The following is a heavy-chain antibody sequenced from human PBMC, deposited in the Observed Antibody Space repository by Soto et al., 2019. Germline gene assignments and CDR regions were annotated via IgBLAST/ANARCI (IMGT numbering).Heavy chain of an antibody. CDR3: ARGIMITFGGVIAIDY. V-gene: IGHV3-30-3*01. CDR1: GFTFSSYA. Sequence: ESGGGVVQPGRSLRLSCAASGFTFSSYAMHWVRQAPGKGLEWVAVISYDGSNKYYADSVKGRFTISRDNSKNTLYLQMNSLRAEDTAVYYCARGIMITFGGVIAIDYWGQGTLVTVSS. D-gene: IGHD3-16*02. CDR2: ISYDGSNK. J-gene: IGHJ4*02.